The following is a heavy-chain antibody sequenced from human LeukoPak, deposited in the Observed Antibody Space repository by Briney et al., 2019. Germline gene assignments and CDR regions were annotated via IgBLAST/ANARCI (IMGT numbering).Heavy chain of an antibody. D-gene: IGHD3-10*01. CDR2: IYSGGST. CDR1: GFTVSSNY. CDR3: ARDQRVWFGELPNYYYYVDV. J-gene: IGHJ6*03. V-gene: IGHV3-53*01. Sequence: GGSLRLSCAASGFTVSSNYMSWVRQAPGKGLEWVSVIYSGGSTYYADSVKGRFTISRDNSKNTLYLQMNSLRAEDTAVYYCARDQRVWFGELPNYYYYVDVWGKGTTVTVSS.